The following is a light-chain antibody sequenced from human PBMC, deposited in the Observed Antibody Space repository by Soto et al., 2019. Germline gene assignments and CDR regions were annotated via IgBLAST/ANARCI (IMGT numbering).Light chain of an antibody. CDR1: QGIGSY. CDR3: QQYTLFPWT. V-gene: IGKV1-9*01. Sequence: DIQMTQSPPSLSASVGDRVPITCRASQGIGSYLAWYQQKPGKAPRLLIQKATSLQDGVPLRFSGSGSETEFTLTINSLQPDDSATYYCQQYTLFPWTFGQGTKVDIK. CDR2: KAT. J-gene: IGKJ1*01.